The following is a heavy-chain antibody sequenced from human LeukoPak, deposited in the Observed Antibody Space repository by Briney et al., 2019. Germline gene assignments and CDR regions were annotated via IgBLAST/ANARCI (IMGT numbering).Heavy chain of an antibody. D-gene: IGHD3-22*01. CDR1: GYTLTELS. V-gene: IGHV1-24*01. CDR3: ATMYYYDSSGYPPSDY. CDR2: FDPEDGET. J-gene: IGHJ4*02. Sequence: ASVKASSKVSGYTLTELSMHWVRQAPGKGLEWMGGFDPEDGETIYAQKFQGRVTMTEDTSTDTAYMELSSLRSEDTAVYYCATMYYYDSSGYPPSDYGGQGTLVTISS.